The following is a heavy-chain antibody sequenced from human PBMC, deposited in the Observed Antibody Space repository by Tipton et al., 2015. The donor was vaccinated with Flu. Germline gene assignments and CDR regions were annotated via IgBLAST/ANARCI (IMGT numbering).Heavy chain of an antibody. CDR3: VSAIAAASSR. CDR1: GFTFSTYW. D-gene: IGHD6-13*01. V-gene: IGHV3-7*03. CDR2: IKQDGSER. Sequence: SLRLSCSASGFTFSTYWMSWVRQAPGKGLEWVANIKQDGSERYYVDSVKGRFTISRDNAKNSLYLQMNSLRAEDSAVYYCVSAIAAASSRWGQGTLVTVSS. J-gene: IGHJ4*02.